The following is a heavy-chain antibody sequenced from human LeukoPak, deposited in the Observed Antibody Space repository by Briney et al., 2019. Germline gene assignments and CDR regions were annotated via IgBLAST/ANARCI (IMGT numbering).Heavy chain of an antibody. CDR3: SKRGPNTGWHFFDH. Sequence: SVKVSCKASGYTFTGYYMHWVRQAPGQGLEWMGGIIPMLGIVNYVQRFQGRVTITTDEPTSTAYMELTSLRSEDTALYYCSKRGPNTGWHFFDHWGPGTLVTVS. J-gene: IGHJ5*02. CDR1: GYTFTGYY. V-gene: IGHV1-69*05. D-gene: IGHD6-19*01. CDR2: IIPMLGIV.